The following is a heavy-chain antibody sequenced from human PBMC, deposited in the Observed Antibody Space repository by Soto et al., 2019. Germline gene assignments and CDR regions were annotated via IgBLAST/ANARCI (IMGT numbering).Heavy chain of an antibody. Sequence: QVQLVQSGAEVEKPGASVKVSCKASGYTFTNYAVHWVRQAPGQRLEWMGWINAGNGNTRFSQNLQGRVTITRDTSARTVYMELSSLRSEDTAVYYCATGHLAVVPVASWFYYMDVWGQGATVTISS. CDR2: INAGNGNT. CDR3: ATGHLAVVPVASWFYYMDV. V-gene: IGHV1-3*01. J-gene: IGHJ6*03. CDR1: GYTFTNYA. D-gene: IGHD2-2*01.